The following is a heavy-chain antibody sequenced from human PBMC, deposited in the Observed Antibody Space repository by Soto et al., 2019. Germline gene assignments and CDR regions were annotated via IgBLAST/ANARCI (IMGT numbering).Heavy chain of an antibody. Sequence: SVKVSCKASGGTFSSYTISWVRQAPGQGLEWMGRIIPILGIANYAQKFQGRVTITADKSTSTAYMELSSLRSEDTAVYYCARYHFDWLFPDAWFDHWGQGTLVTVSS. J-gene: IGHJ5*02. D-gene: IGHD3-9*01. CDR2: IIPILGIA. V-gene: IGHV1-69*02. CDR3: ARYHFDWLFPDAWFDH. CDR1: GGTFSSYT.